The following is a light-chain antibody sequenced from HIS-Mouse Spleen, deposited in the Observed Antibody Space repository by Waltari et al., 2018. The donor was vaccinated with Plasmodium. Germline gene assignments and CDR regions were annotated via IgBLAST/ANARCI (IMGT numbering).Light chain of an antibody. V-gene: IGKV4-1*01. CDR1: QSVLYSSNNKNY. CDR2: WAS. J-gene: IGKJ2*01. Sequence: DIVMTQSPSYLPVSLCKGATTNCNSRQSVLYSSNNKNYLAWSQQKPGQPPKLLIYWASTRESGVPDRFSGSGSGTDFTLTISSLQAEDVAVYYCQQYYSTPYTFGQGTKLEIK. CDR3: QQYYSTPYT.